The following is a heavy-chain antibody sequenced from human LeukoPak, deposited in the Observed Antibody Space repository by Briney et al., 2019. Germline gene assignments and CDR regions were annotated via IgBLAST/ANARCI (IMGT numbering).Heavy chain of an antibody. V-gene: IGHV3-23*01. Sequence: GGSLTLPCPASGFTFSSNALSWVRQPPGTGREGVSAISGSGGSTYYADSVKGRFTISRDNSKNTLYLQMNSLRAEDTAVYYCAKGRNWNYDFDYWGQGTLVTVSS. CDR2: ISGSGGST. D-gene: IGHD1-7*01. J-gene: IGHJ4*02. CDR3: AKGRNWNYDFDY. CDR1: GFTFSSNA.